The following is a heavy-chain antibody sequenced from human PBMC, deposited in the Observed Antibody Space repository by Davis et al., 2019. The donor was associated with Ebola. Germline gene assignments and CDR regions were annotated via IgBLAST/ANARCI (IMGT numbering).Heavy chain of an antibody. J-gene: IGHJ4*02. CDR2: IYSGGSI. V-gene: IGHV4-39*01. Sequence: MPSETLSLTCSVSGGSISVGSYYWGWIRQPPGKGLEWIASIYSGGSIYSNPSLKSRVIISEDASKNQFSLNLTSVTAADSAVYYCARQINSRGYYSGAGLEFDYWGQGTLVTVSS. CDR3: ARQINSRGYYSGAGLEFDY. CDR1: GGSISVGSYY. D-gene: IGHD6-25*01.